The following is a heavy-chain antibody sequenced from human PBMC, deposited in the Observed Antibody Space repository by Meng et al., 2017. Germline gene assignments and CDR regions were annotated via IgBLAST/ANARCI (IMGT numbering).Heavy chain of an antibody. Sequence: GESLKISCVASGFTFNDYWMHWVRQAPGKGLVWVSRINDDGSSTAYADSVKGRFTISRDNAKNTLSLQMNSLRAEDTAVYYCARVGQTPPLFISEDAFDIWGQGTMVTVSS. D-gene: IGHD4-23*01. CDR2: INDDGSST. CDR3: ARVGQTPPLFISEDAFDI. CDR1: GFTFNDYW. J-gene: IGHJ3*02. V-gene: IGHV3-74*01.